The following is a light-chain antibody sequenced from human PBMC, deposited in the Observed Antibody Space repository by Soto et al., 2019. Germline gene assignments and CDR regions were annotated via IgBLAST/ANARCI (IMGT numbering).Light chain of an antibody. CDR3: QQYYSTPQT. J-gene: IGKJ2*01. Sequence: EIVLTQSPATLSLLPGERATLSCRASQSVSSHLAWYQQKPGQAPRLLIYDASNRATGIPARFSGSGSGTDFTLTISSLEPEDFAVYYCQQYYSTPQTFGQGTKLEIK. CDR1: QSVSSH. V-gene: IGKV3-11*01. CDR2: DAS.